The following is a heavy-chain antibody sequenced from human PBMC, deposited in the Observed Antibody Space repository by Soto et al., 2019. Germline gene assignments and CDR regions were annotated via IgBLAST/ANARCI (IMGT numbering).Heavy chain of an antibody. CDR2: IYYSGST. Sequence: PSETLSLTCTVSGGSISSYYWSWIRQPPGKGLEWIGYIYYSGSTNYNPSLKSRVTISVDTSKNQFSLKLSSVTAADTAVYYCARGGLWLQLPSDYWGQGTLVTVSS. V-gene: IGHV4-59*01. J-gene: IGHJ4*02. CDR1: GGSISSYY. D-gene: IGHD5-12*01. CDR3: ARGGLWLQLPSDY.